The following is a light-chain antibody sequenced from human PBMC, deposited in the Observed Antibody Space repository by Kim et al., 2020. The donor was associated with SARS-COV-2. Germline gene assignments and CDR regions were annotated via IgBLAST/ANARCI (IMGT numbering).Light chain of an antibody. Sequence: LSPGERATLSYRASQSVSSYLAWYQQKPGQAPRLLINDASNRATGIPARFSGSGSGTDFTLTISSLEPEDFAVYYCQQRSNWPPYSFGQGTKLEI. J-gene: IGKJ2*03. CDR3: QQRSNWPPYS. CDR1: QSVSSY. V-gene: IGKV3-11*01. CDR2: DAS.